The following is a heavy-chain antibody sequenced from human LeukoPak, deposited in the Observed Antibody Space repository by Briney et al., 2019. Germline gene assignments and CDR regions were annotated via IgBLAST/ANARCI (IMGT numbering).Heavy chain of an antibody. CDR1: GFTFSSYA. D-gene: IGHD6-13*01. CDR2: ISGSGRDT. Sequence: GGSLRLSCAASGFTFSSYAMSWVRQAPGKGLKWVSGISGSGRDTYYADSVKGRFTISRDNSENTLYLQMNSLRAEDTAVYYCAKTAQYSSSWIDCWGQGTLVTVSS. CDR3: AKTAQYSSSWIDC. J-gene: IGHJ4*02. V-gene: IGHV3-23*01.